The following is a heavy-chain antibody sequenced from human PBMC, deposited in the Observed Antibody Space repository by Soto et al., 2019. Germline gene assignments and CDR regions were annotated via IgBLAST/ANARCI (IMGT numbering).Heavy chain of an antibody. V-gene: IGHV1-18*04. Sequence: QVQRVQSGAEVKKPGASVKVCCKASGYTFTSYGISWVRQAPGQGLEWMGWISAYNGNTNYAQKLQGRVTMNTDTSTSTAYMELRSLRSDDTAVYYCARDDPRAVAGTIDYWGKGTLVTVSS. CDR1: GYTFTSYG. D-gene: IGHD6-19*01. CDR2: ISAYNGNT. J-gene: IGHJ4*02. CDR3: ARDDPRAVAGTIDY.